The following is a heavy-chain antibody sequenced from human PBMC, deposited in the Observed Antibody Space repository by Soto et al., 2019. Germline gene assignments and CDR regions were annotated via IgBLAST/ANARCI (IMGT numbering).Heavy chain of an antibody. J-gene: IGHJ4*02. CDR3: ARGGDSSGWYEYY. D-gene: IGHD6-19*01. CDR2: IYYSGST. CDR1: GGSIISYY. V-gene: IGHV4-59*01. Sequence: PSETLSLTCPGSGGSIISYYWRWIRQPPGKGLEWIGYIYYSGSTNYNPSLKSRVTISVDTSKNQFSLKLSSVTAAVTAVYYCARGGDSSGWYEYYWGQGTLVTVSS.